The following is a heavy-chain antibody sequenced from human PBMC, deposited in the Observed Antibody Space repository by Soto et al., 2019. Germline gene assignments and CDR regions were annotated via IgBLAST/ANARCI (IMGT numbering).Heavy chain of an antibody. CDR2: IFYTGGT. D-gene: IGHD3-3*01. J-gene: IGHJ4*02. Sequence: SETLSLTCTVSGCSISSRRYYLAWIRQPPGKGLEGIGSIFYTGGTFYNPSLKSRGTISADTSKNPYSLKLGSLTASETAVDYCAMGDDFCSNLTLDYWGQGTLVTVS. CDR3: AMGDDFCSNLTLDY. V-gene: IGHV4-39*01. CDR1: GCSISSRRYY.